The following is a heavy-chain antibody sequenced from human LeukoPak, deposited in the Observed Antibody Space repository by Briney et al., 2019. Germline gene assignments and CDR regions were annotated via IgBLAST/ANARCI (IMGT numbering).Heavy chain of an antibody. J-gene: IGHJ3*02. Sequence: SETLSLTCTVSGGSISSFYWSWIRQPPGKGLEWIGYISYSGSTNYNPSLKSRVTISIDTSKNQFSLKLRSVTAADTAIYYCARQGYDILTGYIDAFDIWGQGTMVTVSS. CDR1: GGSISSFY. CDR3: ARQGYDILTGYIDAFDI. D-gene: IGHD3-9*01. CDR2: ISYSGST. V-gene: IGHV4-59*08.